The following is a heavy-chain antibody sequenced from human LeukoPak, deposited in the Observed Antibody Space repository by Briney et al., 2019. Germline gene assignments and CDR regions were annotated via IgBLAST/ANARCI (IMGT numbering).Heavy chain of an antibody. CDR3: TRDQRDSRMDV. J-gene: IGHJ6*04. V-gene: IGHV4-4*07. CDR2: LLINGEI. D-gene: IGHD2-21*02. Sequence: PSETLSLTCSVSGGYISTYHGSGVRQPAGKGLEWIGRLLINGEINFNPSLRSPLTMSLDTPRNQISLKLSSVTAADTAVYYCTRDQRDSRMDVWGKGTTVTVSS. CDR1: GGYISTYH.